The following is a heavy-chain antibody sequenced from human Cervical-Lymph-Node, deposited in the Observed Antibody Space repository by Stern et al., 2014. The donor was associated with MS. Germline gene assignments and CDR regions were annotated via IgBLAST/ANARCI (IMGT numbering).Heavy chain of an antibody. D-gene: IGHD3-22*01. V-gene: IGHV4-30-4*01. J-gene: IGHJ3*02. CDR3: VRRANYYDSSGFYRGAFDI. Sequence: QVQLQESGPGLVKPSQTLSLTCTVSGGSISSGDYYWSWIRQPPGKGLEWIGYIYYSGSTYYHPSLKSRVIISVDTTKNQFSLKLSSVTAADTAVYYCVRRANYYDSSGFYRGAFDIWGQGTMVTVSP. CDR2: IYYSGST. CDR1: GGSISSGDYY.